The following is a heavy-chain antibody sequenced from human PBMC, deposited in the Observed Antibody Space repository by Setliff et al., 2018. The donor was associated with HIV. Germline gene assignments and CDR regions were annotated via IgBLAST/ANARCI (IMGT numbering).Heavy chain of an antibody. D-gene: IGHD3-9*01. J-gene: IGHJ4*02. Sequence: SETLSLTCTVSGGSITNGGYYWSWIRQPAGKGLEWIGHIYTSGSTNFNPSLKRRVTISMDMSKNQFSLKLTSLTAADTAVYYCARGSGTFYDVLTFGPWGQGTLVTVSS. CDR2: IYTSGST. V-gene: IGHV4-61*09. CDR3: ARGSGTFYDVLTFGP. CDR1: GGSITNGGYY.